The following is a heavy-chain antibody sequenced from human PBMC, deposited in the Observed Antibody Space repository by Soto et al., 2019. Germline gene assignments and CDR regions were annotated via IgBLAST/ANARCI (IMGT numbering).Heavy chain of an antibody. D-gene: IGHD1-26*01. J-gene: IGHJ4*02. Sequence: QVQLVESGGGVVQPGRSLRLSCADSGFTFSSYGMHWVRQAPGKGLEWVAVISYDGSNKYYADSVKGRFTISRDNSKNTLYLQMNSLRAEDTAVYYCAKDGTAFGDYYDFDYWGQGTLVTVSS. V-gene: IGHV3-30*18. CDR2: ISYDGSNK. CDR1: GFTFSSYG. CDR3: AKDGTAFGDYYDFDY.